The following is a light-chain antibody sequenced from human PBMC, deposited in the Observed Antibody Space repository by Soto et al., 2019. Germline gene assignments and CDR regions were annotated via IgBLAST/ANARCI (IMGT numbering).Light chain of an antibody. CDR2: DAS. J-gene: IGKJ1*01. CDR1: QSFRRW. CDR3: QQYNSYPWA. Sequence: DIQMIHSPSTLSASVGDRVTITCRASQSFRRWLAWYQPKPGKAPTLLIYDASSLESGAPSRFSGSGSGTEFTLTISSLQPDDFATYYCQQYNSYPWAFGQGTKVDIK. V-gene: IGKV1-5*01.